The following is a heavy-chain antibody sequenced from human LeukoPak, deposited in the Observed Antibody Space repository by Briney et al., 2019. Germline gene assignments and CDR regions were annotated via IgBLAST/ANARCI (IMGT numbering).Heavy chain of an antibody. CDR2: ISSSGSTI. Sequence: PGGSLRLSCAASGFTFSDYYMSWIRQAPGKGLEWVSYISSSGSTIYYADSVKGRFTISRDNAKNSLYLQMNSLRAEDTAVYYCARDVYYYDSSGYFPTYYYYYYMDVWGKGTTVTVSS. CDR3: ARDVYYYDSSGYFPTYYYYYYMDV. D-gene: IGHD3-22*01. CDR1: GFTFSDYY. V-gene: IGHV3-11*04. J-gene: IGHJ6*03.